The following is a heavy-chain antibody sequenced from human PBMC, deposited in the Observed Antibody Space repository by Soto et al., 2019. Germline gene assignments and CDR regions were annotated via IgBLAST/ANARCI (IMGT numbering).Heavy chain of an antibody. CDR2: IKSKTDGGTT. Sequence: GGSQRLSCAASGFNCSNAWRSWVRQAPGKGLEWVGRIKSKTDGGTTDYAAPVKGRFTISRDDSKNTLYLQMNSLKTEDTAVYYCAKDVGGGFGELLAWGQGALVTVSS. V-gene: IGHV3-15*01. J-gene: IGHJ4*02. D-gene: IGHD3-10*01. CDR3: AKDVGGGFGELLA. CDR1: GFNCSNAW.